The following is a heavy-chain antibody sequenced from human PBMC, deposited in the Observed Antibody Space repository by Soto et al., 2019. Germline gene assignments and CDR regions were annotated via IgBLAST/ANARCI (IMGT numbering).Heavy chain of an antibody. CDR1: GGSVSSGSYY. J-gene: IGHJ6*02. Sequence: SETLSLTCTVSGGSVSSGSYYWSWIRQPPGKGLEWIGYLYYSGSTNYNPSLKSRVTISINPSKNQFSLKLSSVTAADTAVYYCARGAGVFCTNGVCYGSYYYGMGVWGQGTTVTVSS. CDR2: LYYSGST. D-gene: IGHD2-8*01. CDR3: ARGAGVFCTNGVCYGSYYYGMGV. V-gene: IGHV4-61*01.